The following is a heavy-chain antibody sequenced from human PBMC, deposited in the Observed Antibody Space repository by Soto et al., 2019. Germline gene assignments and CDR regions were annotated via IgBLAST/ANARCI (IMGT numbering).Heavy chain of an antibody. CDR3: ARLSIEGTTPYYFET. CDR1: GGSTSISSYY. D-gene: IGHD1-1*01. Sequence: AETLSLTCTVSGGSTSISSYYWAGIRQPPGKGLEWVGSMYYSGSTYDNPSLKSRVTMSVDTSKNQFSLHLRSVTAADTAVYYCARLSIEGTTPYYFETWGQGTLVTVSS. J-gene: IGHJ4*02. CDR2: MYYSGST. V-gene: IGHV4-39*01.